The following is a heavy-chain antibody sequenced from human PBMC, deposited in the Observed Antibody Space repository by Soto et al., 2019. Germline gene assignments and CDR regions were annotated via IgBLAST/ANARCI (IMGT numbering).Heavy chain of an antibody. D-gene: IGHD1-1*01. CDR2: INSDGSST. CDR3: VRGGYRHACDI. V-gene: IGHV3-74*01. J-gene: IGHJ3*02. Sequence: EVQLVESGGGLVQPGGSLRLSCAAAGFNFSTYWMYWVRQAPGKGLVWVAHINSDGSSTNYAEAVKGRFTFSRDNAKNTLYLQMNSLRAEDTAVDDCVRGGYRHACDIWGQGTMVTVSS. CDR1: GFNFSTYW.